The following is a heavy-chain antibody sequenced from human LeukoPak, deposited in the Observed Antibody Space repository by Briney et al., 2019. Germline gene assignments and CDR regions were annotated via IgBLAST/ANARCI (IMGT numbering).Heavy chain of an antibody. CDR3: ARVVTELSSWLPREHYYHMDV. Sequence: SETLSLTCTVSGGSISSYYWSWIRQPPGKGLEWIGYIYYSGSTNYNPSLKSRVTISVDTSKNQFSLKLSSVTAADTAVYYCARVVTELSSWLPREHYYHMDVWGKGTTVTISS. CDR1: GGSISSYY. CDR2: IYYSGST. J-gene: IGHJ6*03. D-gene: IGHD6-13*01. V-gene: IGHV4-59*01.